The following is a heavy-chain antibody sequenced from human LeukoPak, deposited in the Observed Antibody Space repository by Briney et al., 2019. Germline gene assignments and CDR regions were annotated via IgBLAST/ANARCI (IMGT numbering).Heavy chain of an antibody. CDR2: IIPIFGTA. J-gene: IGHJ4*02. CDR3: ARGIMITFGGVYYFDY. Sequence: GASVKVSCKASGYTFTSYYMHWVRQAPGQGLEWMGGIIPIFGTANYAQKFQGRVTITADESTSTAYMELSSLRSEDTAVYYCARGIMITFGGVYYFDYWGQGTLVTVSS. V-gene: IGHV1-69*13. D-gene: IGHD3-16*01. CDR1: GYTFTSYY.